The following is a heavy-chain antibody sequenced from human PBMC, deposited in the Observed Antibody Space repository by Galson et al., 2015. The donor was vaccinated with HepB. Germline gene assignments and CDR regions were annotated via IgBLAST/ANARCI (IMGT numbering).Heavy chain of an antibody. Sequence: SVKVSCKVSGYTLTELSMHWVRQAPGKGPEWMGGFDPEDDETIYAQKFQDRVTMTADTSTDTAYMELSSLRSEDTAVYYCATFYDYVWGSYRYLDAFDIWGQGTMVTVSS. CDR2: FDPEDDET. V-gene: IGHV1-24*01. D-gene: IGHD3-16*02. J-gene: IGHJ3*02. CDR3: ATFYDYVWGSYRYLDAFDI. CDR1: GYTLTELS.